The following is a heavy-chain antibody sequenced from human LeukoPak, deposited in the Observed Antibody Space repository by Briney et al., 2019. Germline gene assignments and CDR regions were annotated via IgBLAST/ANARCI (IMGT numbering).Heavy chain of an antibody. CDR2: ISATTGST. V-gene: IGHV3-23*01. CDR1: GFTFNDNY. J-gene: IGHJ4*02. CDR3: AKGRRGSGGYPYFDY. Sequence: GGSLRLSCAASGFTFNDNYMSWVRQAPGKGLKWVSAISATTGSTSYADSVKGRFTISRDNSENTLYLQMSSLRAEDTAVYYCAKGRRGSGGYPYFDYWGQGTLVTVSS. D-gene: IGHD2-15*01.